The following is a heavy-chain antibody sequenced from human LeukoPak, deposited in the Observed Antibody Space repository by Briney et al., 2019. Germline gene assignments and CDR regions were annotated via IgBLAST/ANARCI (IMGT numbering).Heavy chain of an antibody. V-gene: IGHV1-69*06. J-gene: IGHJ3*02. CDR1: GGTFSSYA. D-gene: IGHD2-15*01. CDR2: IIPIFGTA. Sequence: GASVKVSCKASGGTFSSYAISWVRQAPGQGLEWMGGIIPIFGTANYAQKFQGRVTITADKSTSTAYMELSSLRSEDTAVYYCARGACSGGSCRANDAFDIWGQGTMVTVSS. CDR3: ARGACSGGSCRANDAFDI.